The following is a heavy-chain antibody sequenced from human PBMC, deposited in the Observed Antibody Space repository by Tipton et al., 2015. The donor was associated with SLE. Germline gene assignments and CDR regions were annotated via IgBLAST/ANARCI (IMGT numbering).Heavy chain of an antibody. Sequence: TLSLTCAVSGFSISSGYYWGWIRQPPGKGLEWIGSFSHSGNTYYNPSLKSRVTMSIDTSKNQVFLRLSFMTAADTAVYYCARHDYDDNGYYMHYFDYWGQGTLVTVSS. V-gene: IGHV4-38-2*01. J-gene: IGHJ4*02. CDR3: ARHDYDDNGYYMHYFDY. CDR2: FSHSGNT. D-gene: IGHD3-22*01. CDR1: GFSISSGYY.